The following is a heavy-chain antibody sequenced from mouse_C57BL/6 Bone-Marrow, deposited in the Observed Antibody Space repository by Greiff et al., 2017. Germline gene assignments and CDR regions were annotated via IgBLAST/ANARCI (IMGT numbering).Heavy chain of an antibody. CDR3: TQAYYSNYPY. CDR1: GFNIKDDY. V-gene: IGHV14-4*01. CDR2: IDPENGDT. Sequence: VQLQQSGAELVRPGASVKLSCTASGFNIKDDYMHWVKQRPEQGLEWIGWIDPENGDTEYASKFQGKAPITADTSSNTAYLQLSSLTSEDTAVYYCTQAYYSNYPYWGQGTSVTVSS. J-gene: IGHJ4*01. D-gene: IGHD2-5*01.